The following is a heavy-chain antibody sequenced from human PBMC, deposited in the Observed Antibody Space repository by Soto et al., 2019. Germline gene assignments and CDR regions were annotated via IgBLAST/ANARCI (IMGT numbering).Heavy chain of an antibody. J-gene: IGHJ5*02. CDR2: IYYSGST. Sequence: NPSETLSLTCTVSGGSISSSSYYWGWIRQPPGKGLEWIGSIYYSGSTYYNPSLKSRVTISVDTSKNQFSLKLSSVTAADTAVYYCATEQQLVLSWFDPWGQGTLVTVSS. CDR3: ATEQQLVLSWFDP. D-gene: IGHD6-13*01. V-gene: IGHV4-39*02. CDR1: GGSISSSSYY.